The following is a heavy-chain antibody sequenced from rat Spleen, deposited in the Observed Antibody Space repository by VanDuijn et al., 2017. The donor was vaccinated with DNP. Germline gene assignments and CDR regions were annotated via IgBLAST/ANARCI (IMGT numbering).Heavy chain of an antibody. Sequence: EVQLVESGGGLVQPGRSLKLSCAASGFTFSNYDMAWVRQAPTKGREWVASISTSGGSTYYRDSVKGRFTVSRDNAKSTLYLQMDSLRSEDTATYYCARPDYWGQGVMVTVSS. J-gene: IGHJ2*01. CDR3: ARPDY. V-gene: IGHV5-25*01. CDR1: GFTFSNYD. CDR2: ISTSGGST.